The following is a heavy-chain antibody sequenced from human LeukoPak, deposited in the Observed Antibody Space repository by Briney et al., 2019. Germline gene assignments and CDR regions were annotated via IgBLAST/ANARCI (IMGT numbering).Heavy chain of an antibody. J-gene: IGHJ4*02. V-gene: IGHV4-34*01. Sequence: SETLSLTCAVYGGSFSGYYWSWIRQPPGKGLEWIGEINHSGSTNYNPSLKSRVTISVDKSKNQFSLKLSSVTAADTAAYYCARVRSGWLDYWGQGTLVTVSS. CDR3: ARVRSGWLDY. CDR1: GGSFSGYY. CDR2: INHSGST. D-gene: IGHD6-19*01.